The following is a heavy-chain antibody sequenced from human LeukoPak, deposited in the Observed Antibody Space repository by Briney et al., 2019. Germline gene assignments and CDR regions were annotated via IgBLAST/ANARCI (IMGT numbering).Heavy chain of an antibody. CDR3: ARDVILYSSSWYYFDY. D-gene: IGHD6-13*01. CDR1: GGSFSGYY. CDR2: INHSGST. J-gene: IGHJ4*02. V-gene: IGHV4-34*01. Sequence: SETLSLTCAVYGGSFSGYYWSWIRQPPGKGLGWIGEINHSGSTNYNPSLKSRVTISVDTSKNQFSLKLSFVTAADTAVYYCARDVILYSSSWYYFDYWGQGTLVTVSS.